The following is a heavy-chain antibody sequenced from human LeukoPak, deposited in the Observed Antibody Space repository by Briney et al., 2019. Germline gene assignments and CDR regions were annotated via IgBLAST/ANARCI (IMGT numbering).Heavy chain of an antibody. V-gene: IGHV3-23*01. CDR3: AKSSVSIGRNIVVVPAAIQQTYYFDY. Sequence: GGSLRLSCAASGFTFSSYAMSWVRQAPGKGLEWVSAISGSGGNTYYADSVKGRFTISRDNSKNTLYLQMNSLRAEDTAVYYCAKSSVSIGRNIVVVPAAIQQTYYFDYWGQGTLVTVSS. J-gene: IGHJ4*02. CDR1: GFTFSSYA. CDR2: ISGSGGNT. D-gene: IGHD2-2*01.